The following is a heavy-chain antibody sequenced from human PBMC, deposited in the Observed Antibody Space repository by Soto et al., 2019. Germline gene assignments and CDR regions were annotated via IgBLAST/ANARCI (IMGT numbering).Heavy chain of an antibody. Sequence: EVQLVESGGGLVQPGGSLRLSCAASGFTFSSYWMSWVRQAPGKGLEGVANIKQDGSEKYYVDSVKGRFTISRDKAKNAMYLQMNGLRAEDTVVYYCAREWTKRGYFDYWGQGTLVTDSS. CDR3: AREWTKRGYFDY. D-gene: IGHD2-8*01. CDR2: IKQDGSEK. V-gene: IGHV3-7*03. J-gene: IGHJ4*02. CDR1: GFTFSSYW.